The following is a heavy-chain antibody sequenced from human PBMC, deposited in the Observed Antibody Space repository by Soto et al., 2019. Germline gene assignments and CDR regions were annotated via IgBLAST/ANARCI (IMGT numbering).Heavy chain of an antibody. CDR2: ISSSSSYI. CDR1: GFNFSSYR. CDR3: ARDKVSPARPVYYYGMDV. Sequence: PXRSLRLACAASGFNFSSYRMNWVRQAPGKGLEWVSSISSSSSYIYYADSVKGRFTISRDNAKNSLYLQMNSLRAEDTAVYYCARDKVSPARPVYYYGMDVWAQGTTVTVSS. D-gene: IGHD6-6*01. J-gene: IGHJ6*02. V-gene: IGHV3-21*01.